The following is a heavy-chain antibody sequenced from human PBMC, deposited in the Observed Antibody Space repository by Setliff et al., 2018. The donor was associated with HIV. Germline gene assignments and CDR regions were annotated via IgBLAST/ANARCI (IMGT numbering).Heavy chain of an antibody. J-gene: IGHJ4*02. CDR2: IYVSGTT. CDR3: ARGIGLRPFDA. V-gene: IGHV4-61*02. Sequence: PSETLSLTCTVSGGSISSGSYFWSWIRQPAGKELEWIGRIYVSGTTNYNPSLKSRVAISVDPSRNQFSLTLNSVTAADTAVYFCARGIGLRPFDAWGQGTLVTVSS. D-gene: IGHD4-17*01. CDR1: GGSISSGSYF.